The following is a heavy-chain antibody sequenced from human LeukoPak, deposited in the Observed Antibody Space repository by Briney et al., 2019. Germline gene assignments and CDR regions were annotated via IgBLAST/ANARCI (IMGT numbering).Heavy chain of an antibody. CDR2: ISYSGST. V-gene: IGHV4-30-4*08. D-gene: IGHD6-19*01. Sequence: PSQTLSLTCTVSGGSISSGNYYWSWIRQPPGKGLEWIGYISYSGSTYYNPSLKSRFTVSVDKSKNQFSLKLSSVTAADTAVYYCARGSGWNRGDAFDIWRQGTMVTVSS. CDR1: GGSISSGNYY. CDR3: ARGSGWNRGDAFDI. J-gene: IGHJ3*02.